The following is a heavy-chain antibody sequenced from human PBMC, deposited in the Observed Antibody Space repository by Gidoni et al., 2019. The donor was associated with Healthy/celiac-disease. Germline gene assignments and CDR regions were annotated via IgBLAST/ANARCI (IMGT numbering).Heavy chain of an antibody. CDR1: GGTFSSYA. D-gene: IGHD3-22*01. CDR2: IIPIFGTA. CDR3: ARGQLQNYYDSSGYYWAWFDP. V-gene: IGHV1-69*01. Sequence: QVQLVQSGAEVKKPGSSVKVSCTASGGTFSSYAISWVRQAPGQGLEWMGGIIPIFGTANYAQKFQGRVTITADESTSTAYMELSSLRSEDTAVYYCARGQLQNYYDSSGYYWAWFDPWGQGTLVTVSS. J-gene: IGHJ5*02.